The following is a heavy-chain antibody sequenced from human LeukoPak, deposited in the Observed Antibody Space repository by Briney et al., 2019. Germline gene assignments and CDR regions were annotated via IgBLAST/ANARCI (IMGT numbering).Heavy chain of an antibody. CDR1: GGSVTSSNYY. D-gene: IGHD3-22*01. CDR2: IYYSGST. CDR3: ASPNVYTSGYYRSDY. Sequence: PSETLSLTCTVSGGSVTSSNYYWGWIRQPPGKGLEWIGTIYYSGSTYYNPSLKSRLTISVDTSRNQFSLELTSVTAADTAVYYCASPNVYTSGYYRSDYWGQGTLVTVSS. J-gene: IGHJ4*02. V-gene: IGHV4-39*01.